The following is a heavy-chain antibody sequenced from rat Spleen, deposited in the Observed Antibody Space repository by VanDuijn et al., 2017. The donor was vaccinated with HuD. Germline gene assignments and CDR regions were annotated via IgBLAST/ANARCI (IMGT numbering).Heavy chain of an antibody. V-gene: IGHV5S10*01. CDR1: GFTFSDYN. CDR2: IIYDGSRT. J-gene: IGHJ2*01. D-gene: IGHD1-12*02. Sequence: EVQLVETGGGLVQPGRSLKLSCAASGFTFSDYNMAWVRQAPKKGLEWVATIIYDGSRTYYRDSGKGRFTISRDHAKSTLYLQMDSLTSEDTATYYCATDGYYDGTYYSVYVMDAWGQGVMVTVSS. CDR3: ATDGYYDGTYYSVYVMDA.